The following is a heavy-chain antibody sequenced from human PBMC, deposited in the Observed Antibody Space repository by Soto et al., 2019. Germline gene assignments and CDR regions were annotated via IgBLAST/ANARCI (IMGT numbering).Heavy chain of an antibody. D-gene: IGHD1-26*01. CDR1: GDTLTSYG. CDR3: AVGKDFDY. V-gene: IGHV1-18*04. CDR2: HSRQNGNT. J-gene: IGHJ4*02. Sequence: QVQLVQSGPEVIKPGASLNVSCTASGDTLTSYGVTWVRQAPGQGLEWMGFHSRQNGNTNYAQRFQGRVTMTADMSAATAYLQLRTLRSDDTAIYYCAVGKDFDYWGQGTLVIVSS.